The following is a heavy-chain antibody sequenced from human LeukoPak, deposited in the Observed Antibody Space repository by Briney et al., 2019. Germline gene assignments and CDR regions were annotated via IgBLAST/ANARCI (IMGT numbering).Heavy chain of an antibody. J-gene: IGHJ4*02. CDR1: GGAFRSYA. V-gene: IGHV1-2*02. CDR2: INPNTGGT. CDR3: ASGRGYCNGGSCYSPFDY. Sequence: GASVKVSCKASGGAFRSYAISWVRQAPGQGLEWMGWINPNTGGTNYAQKFQGRVTMTRDTSISTAYMELSRLRSDDTAVYYCASGRGYCNGGSCYSPFDYWGQGTLVTVSS. D-gene: IGHD2-15*01.